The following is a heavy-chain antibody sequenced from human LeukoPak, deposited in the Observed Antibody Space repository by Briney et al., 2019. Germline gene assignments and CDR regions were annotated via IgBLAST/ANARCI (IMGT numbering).Heavy chain of an antibody. CDR3: AREAQIYYDY. CDR1: GYKLRSYP. CDR2: INTNTGDP. V-gene: IGHV7-4-1*02. Sequence: ASVKVSCKASGYKLRSYPLHWVRQPPDQGLEWLGWINTNTGDPTYAQDFTGRFVLSLDTSVTTAYLQISSLKAEDTAVYYCAREAQIYYDYWGQGALVTVAS. J-gene: IGHJ4*02.